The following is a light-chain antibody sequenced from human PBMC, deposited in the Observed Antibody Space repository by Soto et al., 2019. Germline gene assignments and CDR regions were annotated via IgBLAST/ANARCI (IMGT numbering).Light chain of an antibody. Sequence: EIVITQSPGTLSLSPGERATLSCRASQSVGTNLAWYQQRPGRAPRLLIHAASTRATDIPARFSGRGSGTEFTLTIRRLEPEDFGVYYCQQYESSLTFGGGTKVDIK. CDR2: AAS. V-gene: IGKV3-15*01. CDR1: QSVGTN. J-gene: IGKJ4*01. CDR3: QQYESSLT.